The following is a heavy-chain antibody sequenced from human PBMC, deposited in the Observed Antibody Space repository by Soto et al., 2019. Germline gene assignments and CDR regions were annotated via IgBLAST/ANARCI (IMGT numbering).Heavy chain of an antibody. CDR2: IYYSGTT. CDR1: GGSISSSNW. D-gene: IGHD1-26*01. CDR3: ARREIQGPIDY. Sequence: SETLSLTCTVSGGSISSSNWWGWIRQPPGKGLEWIGYIYYSGTTYYNPSLKSRVTMSVDKSKNQFSLKLTSVTAVDTAVYYYARREIQGPIDYWGQGTLVTVS. V-gene: IGHV4-28*01. J-gene: IGHJ4*02.